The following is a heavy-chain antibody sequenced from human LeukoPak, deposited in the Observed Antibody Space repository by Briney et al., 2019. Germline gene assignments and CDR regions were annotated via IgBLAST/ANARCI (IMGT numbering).Heavy chain of an antibody. V-gene: IGHV4-34*01. CDR1: GGSFSGYY. D-gene: IGHD6-13*01. J-gene: IGHJ6*02. CDR2: INHSGST. CDR3: ARGGPSAGTTRYYYYYGMDV. Sequence: SETLSLTCAVYGGSFSGYYWSRIRQPPGKGLEWIGEINHSGSTNYNPSLKSRVTISVDTSKNQFSLKLSSVTAADTAVYYCARGGPSAGTTRYYYYYGMDVWGQGTTVTVSS.